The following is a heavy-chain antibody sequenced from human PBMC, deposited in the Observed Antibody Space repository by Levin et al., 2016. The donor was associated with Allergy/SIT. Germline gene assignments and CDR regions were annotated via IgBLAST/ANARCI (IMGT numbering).Heavy chain of an antibody. CDR1: GYTFTSYG. Sequence: ASVKVSCKASGYTFTSYGISWVRQAPGQGLEWMGWISADNGNTNYAQKLQGRVTMTTDTSTSTAYMELRRLRSDDTAVYYCARVPQWGKNYYDFWSGYSHYYYYGMDVWGQGTTVTVSS. CDR2: ISADNGNT. J-gene: IGHJ6*02. D-gene: IGHD3-3*01. V-gene: IGHV1-18*01. CDR3: ARVPQWGKNYYDFWSGYSHYYYYGMDV.